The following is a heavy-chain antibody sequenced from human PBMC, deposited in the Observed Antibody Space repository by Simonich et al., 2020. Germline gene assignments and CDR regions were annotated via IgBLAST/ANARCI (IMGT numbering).Heavy chain of an antibody. V-gene: IGHV3-21*01. Sequence: EVQLVESGGGLVKPGGSLRLSCAASGLPFSSYSMNWVRQAPGKGLEWVSSISSSSSYISYADSVKGRFTISRDNAKNSLYLQMNSLRAEDTAVYYCARWIAVAGTGAYGMDVWGQGTTVTVSS. CDR3: ARWIAVAGTGAYGMDV. D-gene: IGHD6-19*01. J-gene: IGHJ6*02. CDR2: ISSSSSYI. CDR1: GLPFSSYS.